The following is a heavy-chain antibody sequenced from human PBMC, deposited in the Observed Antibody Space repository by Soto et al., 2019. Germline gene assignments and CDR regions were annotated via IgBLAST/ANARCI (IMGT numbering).Heavy chain of an antibody. CDR2: FYRGGST. Sequence: GGSLRLSCEVSGFSVSDSSMSWVRQAPGKGLEWVSVFYRGGSTDYADSVKGRGTVSRDTFKNTLFLQMDSLTVEDTAVYYCAKDSWPTYLNYYYYMDVWGKGTTVTVSS. CDR3: AKDSWPTYLNYYYYMDV. D-gene: IGHD1-26*01. V-gene: IGHV3-53*01. CDR1: GFSVSDSS. J-gene: IGHJ6*03.